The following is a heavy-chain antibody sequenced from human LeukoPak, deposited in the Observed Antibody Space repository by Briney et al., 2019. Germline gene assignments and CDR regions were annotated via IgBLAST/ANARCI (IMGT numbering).Heavy chain of an antibody. CDR2: IRSKAYGGTT. Sequence: GGSLRLSCTASGFTFGDYAMSWVRQAPGKGLEWVGFIRSKAYGGTTEYAASVKGRFTISRDDSKSIAYLQMNSLKTEDTAVYYCTRDLWYYYGSGSYYEYNWFDPWGQGTLVTVSS. V-gene: IGHV3-49*04. D-gene: IGHD3-10*01. CDR1: GFTFGDYA. CDR3: TRDLWYYYGSGSYYEYNWFDP. J-gene: IGHJ5*02.